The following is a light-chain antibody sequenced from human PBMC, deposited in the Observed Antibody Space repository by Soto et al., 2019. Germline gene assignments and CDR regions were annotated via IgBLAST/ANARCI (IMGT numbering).Light chain of an antibody. Sequence: EIVLTQSPDTLSLSPGDRATVSCRASQTVGASYVAWYQHRPGQAPKFLMYGASTRATGIPDRFSGSGSGTEFTLTIDSLEPEDFGLYYCQQYGRSPRTFGQGTRVEI. J-gene: IGKJ1*01. CDR1: QTVGASY. CDR3: QQYGRSPRT. V-gene: IGKV3-20*01. CDR2: GAS.